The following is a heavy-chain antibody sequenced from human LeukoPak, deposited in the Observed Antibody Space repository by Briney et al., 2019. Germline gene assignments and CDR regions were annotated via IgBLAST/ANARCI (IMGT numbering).Heavy chain of an antibody. CDR1: GGSFSGYQ. CDR2: INHSGST. V-gene: IGHV4-34*01. J-gene: IGHJ4*02. CDR3: ARGRGCSSTSCYSDFDY. D-gene: IGHD2-2*01. Sequence: PSETLSLTCAVYGGSFSGYQWSWVRQSPGKGLECIGEINHSGSTNYNPSLKSRVTISVDTSKNQFSLKLSSVTAADTAVYYCARGRGCSSTSCYSDFDYWGQGTLVTVSS.